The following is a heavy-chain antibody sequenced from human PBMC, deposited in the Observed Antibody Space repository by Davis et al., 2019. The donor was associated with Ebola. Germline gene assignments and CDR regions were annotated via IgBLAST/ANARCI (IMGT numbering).Heavy chain of an antibody. CDR2: YYYTGST. CDR3: ARVAYSSSWYGNFDY. CDR1: GAFVSSGGYS. J-gene: IGHJ4*02. Sequence: SGTLSLTCAVSGAFVSSGGYSWIWIRQPPGKGLEWIGYYYYTGSTYYSPSLRSRVTISVDTSKNLFSLKLTSVTAADTAVYYCARVAYSSSWYGNFDYWGQGTLVTVSS. V-gene: IGHV4-30-4*07. D-gene: IGHD6-13*01.